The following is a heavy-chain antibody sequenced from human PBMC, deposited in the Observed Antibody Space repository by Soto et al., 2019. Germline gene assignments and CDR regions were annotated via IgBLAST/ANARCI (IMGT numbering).Heavy chain of an antibody. J-gene: IGHJ6*02. CDR1: GFTFSNYA. D-gene: IGHD6-13*01. CDR3: AKDRRFSNYGMEV. V-gene: IGHV3-23*01. CDR2: IRGSGEST. Sequence: EVPLLESGGGLVQPGGSLRLSCAASGFTFSNYAMSWVRQAPGKGLEWASGIRGSGESTYYADSVKGRFTISRDNSNNTLYLLMNSLRVKDTAVYYCAKDRRFSNYGMEVWGQGTTVIVSS.